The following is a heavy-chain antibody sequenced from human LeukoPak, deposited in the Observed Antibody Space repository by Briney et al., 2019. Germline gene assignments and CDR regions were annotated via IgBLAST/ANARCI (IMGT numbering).Heavy chain of an antibody. CDR3: ARAEDSAVQFDY. D-gene: IGHD6-13*01. CDR2: IYSGGST. Sequence: PGGSLRLSCAASGFTVSSNYMSWVRQAPGKGLEWVSVIYSGGSTYYADSVEGRFTISRDNSKNTPYLQMNSLRAEDTAVYYCARAEDSAVQFDYWGQGTLVTVSS. CDR1: GFTVSSNY. V-gene: IGHV3-66*02. J-gene: IGHJ4*02.